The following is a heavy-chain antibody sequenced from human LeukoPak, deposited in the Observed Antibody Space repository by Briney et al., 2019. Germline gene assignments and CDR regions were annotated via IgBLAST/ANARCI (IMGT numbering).Heavy chain of an antibody. D-gene: IGHD5-18*01. CDR2: ISWKSGTI. Sequence: PGGSLRLFCEASGFTFDDYAMHWVRQDPGEGLGGVSGISWKSGTIGYADSVKGRLTISRDNANNSLYLQLNSLRAEDTALYYCAKGYGYHYYYYGMDVWGPGTTVTVSS. V-gene: IGHV3-9*01. CDR3: AKGYGYHYYYYGMDV. CDR1: GFTFDDYA. J-gene: IGHJ6*02.